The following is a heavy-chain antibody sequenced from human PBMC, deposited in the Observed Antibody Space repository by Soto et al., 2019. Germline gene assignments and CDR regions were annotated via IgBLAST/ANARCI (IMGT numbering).Heavy chain of an antibody. Sequence: LVESGGGLVYPGGSLRLSCEGPGFRFSDLSMNWVRQAPGKGLQWISYISSNSDITYYADSVKGRFTVSRDNANNALFLQMNSLRDDDTATYYCARLPKGSLVTAWGQGARVTVSS. CDR2: ISSNSDIT. CDR3: ARLPKGSLVTA. J-gene: IGHJ4*02. CDR1: GFRFSDLS. D-gene: IGHD2-21*02. V-gene: IGHV3-48*02.